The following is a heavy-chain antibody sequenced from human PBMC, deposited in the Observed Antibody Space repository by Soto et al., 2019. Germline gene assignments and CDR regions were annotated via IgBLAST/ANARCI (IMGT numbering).Heavy chain of an antibody. CDR2: IYYRSKWFH. Sequence: PSQTLSLTCVISVDSVSSNGACWNWIRQSPSRGLQWLGRIYYRSKWFHDYEASVESRMAINPDTSRNQFSLQLNYVTTEDTAVYYCARVHCSAGTCLDGLDFWGQGTTVTVSS. CDR3: ARVHCSAGTCLDGLDF. J-gene: IGHJ6*02. D-gene: IGHD2-15*01. V-gene: IGHV6-1*01. CDR1: VDSVSSNGAC.